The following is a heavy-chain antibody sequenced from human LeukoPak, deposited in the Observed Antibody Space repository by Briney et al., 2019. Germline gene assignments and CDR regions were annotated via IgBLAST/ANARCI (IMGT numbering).Heavy chain of an antibody. D-gene: IGHD4-23*01. CDR2: ISGTGGII. V-gene: IGHV3-23*01. J-gene: IGHJ4*02. CDR1: GFTFSSYA. CDR3: AKELLITVITPLWYHLDN. Sequence: GGSLRLSCAASGFTFSSYAMSWVRQAPGKGLEWISGISGTGGIIYYADSVKGRFTISRDNSKNTLYLQMNSLRADDTAVYYCAKELLITVITPLWYHLDNWGQGTLVTVST.